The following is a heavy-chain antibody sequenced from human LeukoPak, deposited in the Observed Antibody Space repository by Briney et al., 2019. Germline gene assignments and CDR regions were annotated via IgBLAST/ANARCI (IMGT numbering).Heavy chain of an antibody. CDR1: GYTFTGYY. CDR3: ARQLLSWRGDYYYQYYMDV. J-gene: IGHJ6*03. CDR2: INPNSGGT. Sequence: EASVKVSCKASGYTFTGYYMHWVRQAPGQGLEWMGWINPNSGGTNYAQKFQGWVTMTRDTSISTAYMELSRLRSDDTAVYYCARQLLSWRGDYYYQYYMDVWGKGTTVTVSS. V-gene: IGHV1-2*04. D-gene: IGHD2-2*01.